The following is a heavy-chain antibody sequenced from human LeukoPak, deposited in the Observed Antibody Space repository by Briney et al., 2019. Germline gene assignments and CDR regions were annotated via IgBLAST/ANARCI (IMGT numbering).Heavy chain of an antibody. CDR3: ARDEGLGAKNWFDP. CDR1: GGTFNSFV. CDR2: IIPILGVT. J-gene: IGHJ5*02. V-gene: IGHV1-69*04. Sequence: ASVKVSCKTSGGTFNSFVISWVRQAPGQGLEWMGRIIPILGVTNYAQNFQGRVTITADTSTSTAHLELSSLRSEGTAVYYCARDEGLGAKNWFDPWGQGTLVTVSA.